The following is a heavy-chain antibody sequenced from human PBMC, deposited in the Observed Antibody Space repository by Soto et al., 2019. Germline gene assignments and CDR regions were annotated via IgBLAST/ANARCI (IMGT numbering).Heavy chain of an antibody. J-gene: IGHJ6*02. CDR2: IYYSGST. Sequence: SETLSLTCTVSGGSISSGCYYWSWIRQHPGKGLEWIGYIYYSGSTYYNPSLKSRATISVDTSKNQFSLKLSSVTAADTALYYCAIGGYPYYYDSSGSIGVGGMDVGGQGTKVTVS. V-gene: IGHV4-31*03. D-gene: IGHD3-22*01. CDR1: GGSISSGCYY. CDR3: AIGGYPYYYDSSGSIGVGGMDV.